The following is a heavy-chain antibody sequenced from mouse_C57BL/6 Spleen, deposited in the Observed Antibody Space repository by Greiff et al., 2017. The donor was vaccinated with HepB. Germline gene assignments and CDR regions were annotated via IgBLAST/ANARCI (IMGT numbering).Heavy chain of an antibody. CDR1: GFTFSDYG. Sequence: EVNLVESGGGLVKPGGSLKLSCAASGFTFSDYGMHWVRQSPEKGLEWVAYISSGSSTIYYADTVKGRFTISRDNAKNTLFLQMTSLRSEDTAMYYCARSSRYPHSFPMRYWGQGPSVTVSS. D-gene: IGHD1-1*01. CDR2: ISSGSSTI. V-gene: IGHV5-17*01. CDR3: ARSSRYPHSFPMRY. J-gene: IGHJ4*01.